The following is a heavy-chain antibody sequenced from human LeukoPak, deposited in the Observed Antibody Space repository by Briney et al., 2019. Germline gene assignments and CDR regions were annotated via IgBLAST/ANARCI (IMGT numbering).Heavy chain of an antibody. J-gene: IGHJ6*02. Sequence: GASVKVSCKASGYTFTSYYMHWVGQAPGQGVEGMGMINPSGGSTSYAQKFQGRVTMTRDTSTSTVYMELSSLRSEDTAVYYCARDPDWLSGYYYYGMDVWGQGTTVTVSS. CDR2: INPSGGST. V-gene: IGHV1-46*01. CDR3: ARDPDWLSGYYYYGMDV. D-gene: IGHD3-9*01. CDR1: GYTFTSYY.